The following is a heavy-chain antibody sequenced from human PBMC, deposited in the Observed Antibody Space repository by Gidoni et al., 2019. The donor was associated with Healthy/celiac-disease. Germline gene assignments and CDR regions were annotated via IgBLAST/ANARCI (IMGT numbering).Heavy chain of an antibody. J-gene: IGHJ4*02. D-gene: IGHD6-19*01. V-gene: IGHV3-48*01. CDR2: ISSSSRTI. Sequence: EVQLVEPGGGLVQPGGSLRLSCAASGFTFSSYSMNLVRQAPGKGLEGVSYISSSSRTIYYADSVKGRFTISRDNAKNSLYLQMNSLRAEDTAVYYCARVPGYSSGWDFDYWGQGTLVTVSS. CDR1: GFTFSSYS. CDR3: ARVPGYSSGWDFDY.